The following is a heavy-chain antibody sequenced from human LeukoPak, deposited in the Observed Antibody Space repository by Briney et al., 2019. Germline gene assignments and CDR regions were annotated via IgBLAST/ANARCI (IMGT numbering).Heavy chain of an antibody. D-gene: IGHD3-16*02. CDR2: INPSGGST. J-gene: IGHJ3*02. CDR1: GYTFTSYY. CDR3: ARAGGLYDAFDI. Sequence: ASVKVSCMASGYTFTSYYMHWVRQAPGEGLEWMGIINPSGGSTSYAQKFQGRVTMTRDMSTSTVYMELSSLRSEDTAVYYCARAGGLYDAFDIWGQGTMVTVSS. V-gene: IGHV1-46*01.